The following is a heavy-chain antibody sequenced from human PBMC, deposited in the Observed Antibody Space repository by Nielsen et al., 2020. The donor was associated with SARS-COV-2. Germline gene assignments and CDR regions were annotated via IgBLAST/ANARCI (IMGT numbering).Heavy chain of an antibody. J-gene: IGHJ3*02. V-gene: IGHV3-73*01. CDR2: IRGKANDYAT. Sequence: GESLKISCAASGFSFSDCSMNWVRQASGKGLEWLGRIRGKANDYATDYPASVKGRFVISRDDSKNTAYLLMNCLKIDDTAVYFCTRVNPTSDNWFDAFDIWGHGTLVTVSS. D-gene: IGHD1-26*01. CDR1: GFSFSDCS. CDR3: TRVNPTSDNWFDAFDI.